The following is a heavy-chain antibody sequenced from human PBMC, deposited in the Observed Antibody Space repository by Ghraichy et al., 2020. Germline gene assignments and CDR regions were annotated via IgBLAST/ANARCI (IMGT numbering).Heavy chain of an antibody. D-gene: IGHD4-23*01. Sequence: SETLSLTCTVSGGSISSSSYYWGWIRQPPGKGLEWIGSIYYSGSTYYNPSLKSRVTISVDTSKNQFSLKLSSVTAADTAVYYCAGDLQVVTPEWSAFDIWGQGTMVTVSS. J-gene: IGHJ3*02. V-gene: IGHV4-39*01. CDR3: AGDLQVVTPEWSAFDI. CDR1: GGSISSSSYY. CDR2: IYYSGST.